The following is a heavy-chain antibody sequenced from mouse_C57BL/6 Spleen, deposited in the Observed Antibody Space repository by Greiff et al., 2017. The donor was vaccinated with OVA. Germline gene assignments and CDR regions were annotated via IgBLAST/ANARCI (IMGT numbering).Heavy chain of an antibody. CDR2: INPSSGYT. J-gene: IGHJ2*01. CDR3: ARSFITTVVGKDY. CDR1: GYTFTSYW. D-gene: IGHD1-1*01. Sequence: VMLVESGAELAKPGASVKLSCKASGYTFTSYWMHWVKQRPGQGLEWIGYINPSSGYTKYNQKFKDKATLTADKSSSTAYMQLSSLTYEDSAVYYCARSFITTVVGKDYWGQGTTLTVSS. V-gene: IGHV1-7*01.